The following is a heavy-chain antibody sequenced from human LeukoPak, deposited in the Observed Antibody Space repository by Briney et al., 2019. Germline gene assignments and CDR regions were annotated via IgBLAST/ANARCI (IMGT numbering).Heavy chain of an antibody. Sequence: SETLSLTCTVSGGSISSYYWSWIRQPPGKGLEWIGYIYYSGSTSYNPSLKSRVTISVDTSKKQCTLKLSSVTAADTAVYYCARGLEYFDYWGQGTLVTVSS. D-gene: IGHD1-1*01. CDR2: IYYSGST. V-gene: IGHV4-59*08. CDR1: GGSISSYY. J-gene: IGHJ4*02. CDR3: ARGLEYFDY.